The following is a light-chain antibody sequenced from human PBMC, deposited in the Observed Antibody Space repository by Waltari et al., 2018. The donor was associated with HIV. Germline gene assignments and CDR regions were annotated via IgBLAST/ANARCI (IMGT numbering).Light chain of an antibody. CDR3: CSYAGSGTFVV. V-gene: IGLV2-23*02. CDR1: WSDIGSYDL. J-gene: IGLJ3*02. Sequence: QSALTQPASVSGSPGQSITLSCSGTWSDIGSYDLVSWYQHFPGKAPKRILYDVNERPSGVSPRSSGSKSGNTASLVISGLQSEDEADYYCCSYAGSGTFVVFGGGTRLTV. CDR2: DVN.